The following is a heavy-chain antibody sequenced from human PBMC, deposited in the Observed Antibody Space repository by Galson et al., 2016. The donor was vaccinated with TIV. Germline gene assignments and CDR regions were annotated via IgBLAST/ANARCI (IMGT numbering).Heavy chain of an antibody. CDR3: ARISGYYDSSGHYIPRSFDY. CDR1: GFSLNSNGMC. Sequence: PALVKPTQTLTLTCTFSGFSLNSNGMCVSWIRQPPGKALEWLARIDWDGDKYYSTFLQTRLTISKDTSKNQVVLTMTNMDPADTATYYCARISGYYDSSGHYIPRSFDYWGQGILVTVSS. J-gene: IGHJ4*02. D-gene: IGHD3-22*01. V-gene: IGHV2-70*11. CDR2: IDWDGDK.